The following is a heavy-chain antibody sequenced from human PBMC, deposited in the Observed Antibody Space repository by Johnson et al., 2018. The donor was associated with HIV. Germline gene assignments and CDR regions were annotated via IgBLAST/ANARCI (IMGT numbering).Heavy chain of an antibody. J-gene: IGHJ3*02. V-gene: IGHV3-73*02. Sequence: VQLVESGGGLVQPGGSLKLSCAASGFTFSGSAMHWVRQASGKGLEWVGRIRSKANTYATAYAASVKGRFTISRDDSKNTAYLQMNSLRAEDTAVYYCAREVKRYAFDIWGQGTMVTVSS. CDR1: GFTFSGSA. CDR3: AREVKRYAFDI. CDR2: IRSKANTYAT.